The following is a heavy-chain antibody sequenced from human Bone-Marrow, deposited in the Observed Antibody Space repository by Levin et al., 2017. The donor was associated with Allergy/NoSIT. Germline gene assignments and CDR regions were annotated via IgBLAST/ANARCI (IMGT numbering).Heavy chain of an antibody. J-gene: IGHJ2*01. Sequence: PGGSLRLSCAASGFTFRNFAMSWVRQAPGKGLEWVSGSSGRGENTYYSGSVKGRFTISRDNSKNTVSLQMPGLRAEDTAVYYCAKDSTMEITRDWYFDFWGRGTLVTVSS. D-gene: IGHD2-8*01. CDR1: GFTFRNFA. V-gene: IGHV3-23*01. CDR2: SSGRGENT. CDR3: AKDSTMEITRDWYFDF.